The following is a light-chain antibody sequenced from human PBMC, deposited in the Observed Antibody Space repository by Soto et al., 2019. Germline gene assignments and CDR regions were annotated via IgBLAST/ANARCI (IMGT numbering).Light chain of an antibody. Sequence: DIPMTQSPSSLSASVGDRVTITCRASQGISSYLAWYQQKPGKVPKVLIYGASTLYSGVPSRFSGSGSGTDFTLTISSMQPEDVATYYCQKYNSGPRTFGQGNKVDIK. CDR3: QKYNSGPRT. V-gene: IGKV1-27*01. J-gene: IGKJ1*01. CDR2: GAS. CDR1: QGISSY.